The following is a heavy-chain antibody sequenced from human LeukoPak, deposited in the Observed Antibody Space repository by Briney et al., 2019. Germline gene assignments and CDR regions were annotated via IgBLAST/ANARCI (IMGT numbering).Heavy chain of an antibody. D-gene: IGHD1-20*01. J-gene: IGHJ4*02. CDR3: ARETPGGITGTTLGY. CDR2: NIPIFGTA. V-gene: IGHV1-69*05. Sequence: SVKVSCKASGGTFSSYAISWVRQAPGQGLEWMGGNIPIFGTANYAQKFQGRVTITTDESTSTAYMELSSLRSEDTAVYYCARETPGGITGTTLGYWGQGTLVTVSS. CDR1: GGTFSSYA.